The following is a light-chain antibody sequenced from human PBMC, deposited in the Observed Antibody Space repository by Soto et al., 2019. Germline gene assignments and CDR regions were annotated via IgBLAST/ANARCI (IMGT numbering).Light chain of an antibody. CDR1: SSDVGGYHY. V-gene: IGLV2-14*01. CDR2: DVS. CDR3: SSYTSSSLYV. Sequence: QSALTQPASVSGSPGQSITISCTGTSSDVGGYHYVSWYQQHPGKAPKLMNYDVSNRPSGVSNRFSGSKSGNTASLTISGLQAEDEADYYCSSYTSSSLYVFGTGTKVTVL. J-gene: IGLJ1*01.